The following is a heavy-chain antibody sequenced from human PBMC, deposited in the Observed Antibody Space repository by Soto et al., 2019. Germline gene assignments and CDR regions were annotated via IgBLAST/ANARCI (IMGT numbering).Heavy chain of an antibody. Sequence: GGSLRLSCAASGVTFSSYSMNWVRQAPGKGLEWVSSISSSSSYIYYADSVKGRFTISRDNAKNSLYLQMNSLRAEDTAVYYCARDRRSYGSGSYYYYGMDVWGQGTTVTVSS. CDR2: ISSSSSYI. D-gene: IGHD3-10*01. J-gene: IGHJ6*02. CDR1: GVTFSSYS. V-gene: IGHV3-21*01. CDR3: ARDRRSYGSGSYYYYGMDV.